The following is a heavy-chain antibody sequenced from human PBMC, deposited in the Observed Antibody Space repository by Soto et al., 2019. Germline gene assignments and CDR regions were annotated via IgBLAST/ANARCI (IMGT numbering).Heavy chain of an antibody. CDR1: GFTFSSYE. D-gene: IGHD4-4*01. Sequence: GGSLRLSCAASGFTFSSYEMNWVRQAPGKGLEWVSYISDGGSTIYYADSVKGRFTISRDNAKNSLYLQMNSLRAEDTAVYYCATFPRSSKRGYWGQGTLVTVSS. V-gene: IGHV3-48*03. CDR3: ATFPRSSKRGY. CDR2: ISDGGSTI. J-gene: IGHJ4*02.